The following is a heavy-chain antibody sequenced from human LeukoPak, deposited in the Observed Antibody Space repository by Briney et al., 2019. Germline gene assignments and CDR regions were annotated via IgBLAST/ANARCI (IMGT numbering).Heavy chain of an antibody. CDR3: ARDINNYPDY. D-gene: IGHD5-24*01. CDR2: ISYDGNNK. Sequence: GGSLRLSCAASGFTFSSYAMHWVRQAPSTGLEWVALISYDGNNKYYANSVKGRFAISRDSSKSTLYLQMNSLRAEDTSVYYCARDINNYPDYWGQGTLVTVSS. CDR1: GFTFSSYA. J-gene: IGHJ4*02. V-gene: IGHV3-30*09.